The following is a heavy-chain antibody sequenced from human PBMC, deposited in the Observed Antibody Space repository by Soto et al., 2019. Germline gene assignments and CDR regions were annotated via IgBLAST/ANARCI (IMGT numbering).Heavy chain of an antibody. CDR1: GFTFTSSA. CDR2: IVVGSGNT. V-gene: IGHV1-58*01. J-gene: IGHJ6*02. D-gene: IGHD4-17*01. Sequence: SVKVSCKASGFTFTSSAVQWVRQARGQRLEWIGWIVVGSGNTNYAQKFQERVTITRDMSTSTAYMELSSLRSEDTAVYYCAAYYGGPPGYYYYYGMDVWGQGTTVTVSS. CDR3: AAYYGGPPGYYYYYGMDV.